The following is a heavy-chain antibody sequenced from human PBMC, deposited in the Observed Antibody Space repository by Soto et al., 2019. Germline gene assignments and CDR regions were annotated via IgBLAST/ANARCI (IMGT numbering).Heavy chain of an antibody. CDR2: IDWDDDK. Sequence: ESGPTLVNPTQTLTLTCTFSGFSLSTSGMRVSWIRQPPGKALEWLARIDWDDDKFYSTSLKTRLTISKDTSKNQVVLTMTNMDPVDTATYYCARTAWAYYYDSSGYSMNAFDIWGQGTMVTVSS. CDR3: ARTAWAYYYDSSGYSMNAFDI. CDR1: GFSLSTSGMR. J-gene: IGHJ3*02. D-gene: IGHD3-22*01. V-gene: IGHV2-70*04.